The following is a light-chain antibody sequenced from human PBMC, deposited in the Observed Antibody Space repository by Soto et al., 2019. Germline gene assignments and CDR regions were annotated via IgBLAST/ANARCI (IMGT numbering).Light chain of an antibody. CDR2: GAS. Sequence: EIVMTQSPATLSVSPGERATLSCRASQSVSSNLAWYQQKPGQAPRLLIYGASTRATGIPARFSGSGSGTEFTLIISSLQSEDFAVYYCQHYNNSPRTFGQGTKVEIK. J-gene: IGKJ1*01. CDR3: QHYNNSPRT. CDR1: QSVSSN. V-gene: IGKV3-15*01.